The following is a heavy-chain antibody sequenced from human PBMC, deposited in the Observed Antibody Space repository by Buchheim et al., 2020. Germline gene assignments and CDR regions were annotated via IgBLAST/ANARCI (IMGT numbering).Heavy chain of an antibody. D-gene: IGHD2-15*01. CDR2: VYYSGST. CDR1: GDSISSGTYF. Sequence: QVQLQESGPGLVKPSQTLSLTCAVSGDSISSGTYFWSWIRQPPGKGLEWIGYVYYSGSTYYNSSLKSRVPISVDTSKNQFPMKLSSVTAADTAVYYCARARATGWFDPWGQGTL. CDR3: ARARATGWFDP. V-gene: IGHV4-30-4*07. J-gene: IGHJ5*02.